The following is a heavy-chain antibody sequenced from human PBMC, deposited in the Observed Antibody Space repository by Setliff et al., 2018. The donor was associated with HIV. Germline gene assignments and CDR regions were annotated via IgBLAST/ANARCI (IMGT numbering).Heavy chain of an antibody. V-gene: IGHV4-4*07. J-gene: IGHJ6*03. D-gene: IGHD1-20*01. CDR1: GASISSYY. Sequence: KASETLSLTCTVSGASISSYYWNWFRQPAGKGLESLGRIYTSGNMIYSPSLKSRVTMSADTSRNQLSLKLSSVTAADTAVYYCARGIGTRYNYYMDVWGIGTTVTVSS. CDR2: IYTSGNM. CDR3: ARGIGTRYNYYMDV.